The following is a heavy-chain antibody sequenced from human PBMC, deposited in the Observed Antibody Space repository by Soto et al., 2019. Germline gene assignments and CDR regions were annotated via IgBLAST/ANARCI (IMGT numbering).Heavy chain of an antibody. CDR3: ARREGLPPTFNYFDH. D-gene: IGHD1-26*01. CDR2: MYCGATT. CDR1: GGSMSSGCSY. V-gene: IGHV4-39*02. Sequence: SETLSLTCTVSGGSMSSGCSYWGWIRQPPGKGLEWIGTMYCGATTYYNPSLKSRVTMSVDTSNNHFSLKLSSMTAADTAVYYCARREGLPPTFNYFDHWAQGTLVTVPS. J-gene: IGHJ4*02.